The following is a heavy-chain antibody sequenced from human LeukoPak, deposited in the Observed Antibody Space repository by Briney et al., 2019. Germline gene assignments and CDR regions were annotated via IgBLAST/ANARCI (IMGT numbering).Heavy chain of an antibody. J-gene: IGHJ6*03. CDR1: GFIFDDYA. CDR2: ISWDSDSI. D-gene: IGHD3-16*01. Sequence: GGSLRLSRAASGFIFDDYAMHWVRQAPGKGLEWVSGISWDSDSIDYADSVKGRFTISRDNAKNSLYLQMNSLRAEDMALYYCAKGGGGRLIYYYYMDVWGKGTTVTVSS. CDR3: AKGGGGRLIYYYYMDV. V-gene: IGHV3-9*03.